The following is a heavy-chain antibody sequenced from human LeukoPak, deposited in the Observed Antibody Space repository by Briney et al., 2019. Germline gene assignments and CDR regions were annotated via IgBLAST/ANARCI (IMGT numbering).Heavy chain of an antibody. CDR2: INSDGSSP. CDR1: GFTFSTYW. Sequence: QPGGSLRLSCAASGFTFSTYWMHWVRQGPGGGLVWVSCINSDGSSPTYADSVKGRFTISRDNAKNSLYLQMNSLRAEDTAVYYCANHLACGSTSCPSFDYWGQGTLVTVSS. V-gene: IGHV3-74*01. CDR3: ANHLACGSTSCPSFDY. J-gene: IGHJ4*02. D-gene: IGHD2-2*01.